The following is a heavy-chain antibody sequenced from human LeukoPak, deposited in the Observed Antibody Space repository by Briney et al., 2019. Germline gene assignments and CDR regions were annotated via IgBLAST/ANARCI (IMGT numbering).Heavy chain of an antibody. Sequence: ASVKVPCKASGYTFTSYGISWVRQAPGQRLEWMGWISAYNGNTNYVQKRQGRGTMTTDTSTSTAYMELRSLRYDDTAVYYCARDVYCSGGSCYSVNHNWFDPWGQGTLVTVSS. V-gene: IGHV1-18*01. D-gene: IGHD2-15*01. J-gene: IGHJ5*02. CDR1: GYTFTSYG. CDR2: ISAYNGNT. CDR3: ARDVYCSGGSCYSVNHNWFDP.